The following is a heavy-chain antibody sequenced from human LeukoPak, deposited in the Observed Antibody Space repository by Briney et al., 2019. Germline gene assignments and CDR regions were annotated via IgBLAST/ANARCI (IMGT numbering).Heavy chain of an antibody. J-gene: IGHJ4*02. CDR1: GFTFKNYA. CDR2: VSGNGGGT. Sequence: GSLRLSCAASGFTFKNYAMGWVRRAPGKGLEWVSSVSGNGGGTYYADSVKGRFTISRDNSENTLYLQMNGLRAEDTAVYYCAKHMTSVTTNFEHWGQGTLVTSSS. V-gene: IGHV3-23*01. D-gene: IGHD4-17*01. CDR3: AKHMTSVTTNFEH.